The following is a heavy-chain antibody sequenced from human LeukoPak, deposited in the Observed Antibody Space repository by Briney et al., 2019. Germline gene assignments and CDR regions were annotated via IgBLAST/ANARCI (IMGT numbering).Heavy chain of an antibody. CDR3: ARHLGPSHSDY. V-gene: IGHV4-39*01. CDR1: GGSISSSSYY. Sequence: PSETLSLTCTASGGSISSSSYYWGWIRQPPGKGLEWIGSIYYSGSTYYNPSLKSRVTISVDTSKNQFSLKLSSVTAADTAVCYCARHLGPSHSDYWGQGTLVTVSS. J-gene: IGHJ4*02. CDR2: IYYSGST. D-gene: IGHD2-2*01.